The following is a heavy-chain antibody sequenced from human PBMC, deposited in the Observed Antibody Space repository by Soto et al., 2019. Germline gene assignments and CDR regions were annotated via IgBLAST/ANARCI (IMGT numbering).Heavy chain of an antibody. Sequence: QVQLQESGPGLVKPSQTLSLTCTVSGGSISSGGYYWSWIRQHPGKGLEWIGYIYYSGSTYYNPSLKSRVTISVDTSKNQFSLKLSSVTAADTAVYFCARGTSAYYHDAWYFDLWGRGTLVTVSS. D-gene: IGHD3-22*01. V-gene: IGHV4-31*03. CDR1: GGSISSGGYY. CDR3: ARGTSAYYHDAWYFDL. J-gene: IGHJ2*01. CDR2: IYYSGST.